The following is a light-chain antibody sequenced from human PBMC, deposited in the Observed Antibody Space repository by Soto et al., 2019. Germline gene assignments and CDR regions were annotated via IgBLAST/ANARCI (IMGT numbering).Light chain of an antibody. CDR1: DIEGRV. Sequence: SYELTQAPSMSVAPGQTATITCGGNDIEGRVVHWYQQEPGQAPVLVVFDDSVRPSGIPERFSGASSGNTATLTITRVEAGDEADYYCQVWDTSNDHVIFGGGTKVTVL. J-gene: IGLJ2*01. CDR3: QVWDTSNDHVI. V-gene: IGLV3-21*02. CDR2: DDS.